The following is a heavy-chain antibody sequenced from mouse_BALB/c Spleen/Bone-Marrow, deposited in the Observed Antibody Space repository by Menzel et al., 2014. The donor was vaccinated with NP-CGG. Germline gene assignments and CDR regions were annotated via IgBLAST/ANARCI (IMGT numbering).Heavy chain of an antibody. Sequence: DVKLQESGAELVKPGASVKLSCTASGFNIKDTYMHRVKQRPEQGLEWIGRIDPANGNTKYDPKFQGKATITADTSSNTAYLQLGSLTSEDTAVYYCASYRYAWYFDVWGAGTTVTVSS. D-gene: IGHD2-14*01. CDR3: ASYRYAWYFDV. CDR2: IDPANGNT. J-gene: IGHJ1*01. V-gene: IGHV14-3*02. CDR1: GFNIKDTY.